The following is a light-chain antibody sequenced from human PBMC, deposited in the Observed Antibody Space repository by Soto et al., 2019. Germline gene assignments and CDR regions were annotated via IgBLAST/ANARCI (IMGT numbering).Light chain of an antibody. V-gene: IGKV3-20*01. CDR2: GVS. CDR3: QHYWSSPIT. J-gene: IGKJ5*01. CDR1: QSVSSSY. Sequence: EIVLTQSPGTLSLSPGERATLSCRASQSVSSSYLAWYQQNPGQAPRLVIYGVSNRATGIPDRFSGSGSGTDFTLTISRLEPEDFAVYYCQHYWSSPITFGQGTRLEIK.